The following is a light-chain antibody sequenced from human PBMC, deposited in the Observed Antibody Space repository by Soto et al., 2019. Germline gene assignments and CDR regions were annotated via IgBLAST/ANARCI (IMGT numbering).Light chain of an antibody. J-gene: IGKJ4*01. CDR2: DGF. CDR3: QQRKDWPLT. V-gene: IGKV3-11*01. Sequence: EIVLTQSPATLSLSPGERATLSCRASQTIDNYLHWYQQKPGQAPRLLIYDGFYRAAGVPARFSGVGSGTDFTLSISSLGPEDVTFYYCQQRKDWPLTFGGGTRVEI. CDR1: QTIDNY.